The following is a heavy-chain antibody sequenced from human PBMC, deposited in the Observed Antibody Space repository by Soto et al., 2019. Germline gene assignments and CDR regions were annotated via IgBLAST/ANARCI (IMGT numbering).Heavy chain of an antibody. Sequence: QVQLQQSGPGLVKPSETLSLTCSVSGGSIRSYYWSWIRQYPEKGLEWIGYFYHSCNSNYNPSLKSRVTLSVDTSKNQLSLSLRSVTAADTAVYFCARISSVDPYGYVNGGLDFWGQGTTVTVSS. V-gene: IGHV4-59*01. D-gene: IGHD5-18*01. CDR1: GGSIRSYY. J-gene: IGHJ6*02. CDR3: ARISSVDPYGYVNGGLDF. CDR2: FYHSCNS.